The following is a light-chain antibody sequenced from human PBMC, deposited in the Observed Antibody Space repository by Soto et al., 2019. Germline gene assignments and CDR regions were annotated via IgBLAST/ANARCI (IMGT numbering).Light chain of an antibody. CDR2: EVT. Sequence: QSALTQPASVSGSPGQSITNSCTGTSSDIGSYNYVSWYQHYPGKAPRLLIYEVTNRPSGVSNRFSGSKSGNTASLTISGLQAEDDADYYCCSYRSSRTWVFGGGTKLTVL. CDR3: CSYRSSRTWV. V-gene: IGLV2-14*01. J-gene: IGLJ3*02. CDR1: SSDIGSYNY.